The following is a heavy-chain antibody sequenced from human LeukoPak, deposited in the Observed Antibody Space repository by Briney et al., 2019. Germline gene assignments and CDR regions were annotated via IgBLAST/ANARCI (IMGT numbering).Heavy chain of an antibody. V-gene: IGHV1-2*02. CDR2: INPNSGGT. CDR1: GYIFPGYY. Sequence: SVTDTCQACGYIFPGYYMHGVRQAPAQGLDWMGWINPNSGGTEYAQTFQGRVTMTRDTSISTAYMELSSLTSDDTAVYYCARGRHLDTATFDENYWGQGTLVTVSS. D-gene: IGHD5-18*01. J-gene: IGHJ4*02. CDR3: ARGRHLDTATFDENY.